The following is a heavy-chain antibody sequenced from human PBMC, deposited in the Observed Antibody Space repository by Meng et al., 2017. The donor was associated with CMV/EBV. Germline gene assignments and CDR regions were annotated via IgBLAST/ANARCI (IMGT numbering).Heavy chain of an antibody. CDR2: ISSSSSYT. Sequence: GGSLRLSCAASGFTFSSYSMNWVRQAPGKGLEWVSSISSSSSYTYYADSVKGRFTISRDNAKNSLYLQMNSLRAEDTAVYYCAIGVTGRYCSSTSCYEDYWGQGTLVTVSS. CDR3: AIGVTGRYCSSTSCYEDY. V-gene: IGHV3-21*01. D-gene: IGHD2-2*01. CDR1: GFTFSSYS. J-gene: IGHJ4*02.